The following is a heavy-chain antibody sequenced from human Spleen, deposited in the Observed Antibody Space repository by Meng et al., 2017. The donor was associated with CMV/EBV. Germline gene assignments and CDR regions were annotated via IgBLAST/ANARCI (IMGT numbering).Heavy chain of an antibody. V-gene: IGHV3-21*01. Sequence: GESLKISCAASGFTFSNYNMNWVRQAPGRGLEWVSSISSSSSYAYHADSVKGRLTISRDNAKNSLYLQMNSLRADDTAVYYCARGYELGLYSMDVWGRGTTVTVSS. CDR2: ISSSSSYA. D-gene: IGHD7-27*01. CDR1: GFTFSNYN. CDR3: ARGYELGLYSMDV. J-gene: IGHJ6*02.